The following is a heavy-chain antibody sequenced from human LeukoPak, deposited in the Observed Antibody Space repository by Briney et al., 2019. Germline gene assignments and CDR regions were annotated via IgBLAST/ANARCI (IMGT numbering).Heavy chain of an antibody. J-gene: IGHJ6*03. CDR2: ISYDGTNT. CDR3: ARVYYYYYMDV. CDR1: GFTLSRYG. Sequence: GGSLRLSCAASGFTLSRYGMHWVRQGPGKGPEWLSIISYDGTNTYYGDSVKGRFTISRDNSNNTLFLQMNSLRAEDTAVYYCARVYYYYYMDVWGKGTTVTISS. V-gene: IGHV3-30*03.